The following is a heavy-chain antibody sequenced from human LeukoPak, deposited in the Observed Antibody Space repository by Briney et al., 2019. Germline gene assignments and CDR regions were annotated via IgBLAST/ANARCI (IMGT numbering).Heavy chain of an antibody. V-gene: IGHV3-7*01. CDR3: AREGIVPDWFDP. Sequence: GGSLRLSCAASGFTFSSYAMSWVRQAPGKGLEWVANIKQDGSEKYYVDSVKGRFTISRDNAKNSLYLQMNSLRVEDTAVYYCAREGIVPDWFDPWGQGTLVTVSS. CDR2: IKQDGSEK. D-gene: IGHD1-26*01. CDR1: GFTFSSYA. J-gene: IGHJ5*02.